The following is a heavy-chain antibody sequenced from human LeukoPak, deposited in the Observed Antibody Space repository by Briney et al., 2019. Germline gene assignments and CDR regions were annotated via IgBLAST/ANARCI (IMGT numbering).Heavy chain of an antibody. J-gene: IGHJ1*01. D-gene: IGHD3-22*01. CDR2: IYYSGST. V-gene: IGHV4-39*01. CDR1: GGSISSSSYY. Sequence: SETLSLTCTVSGGSISSSSYYWGWVRQPPGKGLEWIGIIYYSGSTYYNPSLKSRVTISVDTSKNQFSLKLSSVTAADTAVYYCARPLGQYYYDSSGYYGEYFQHWGQGTLVTVSS. CDR3: ARPLGQYYYDSSGYYGEYFQH.